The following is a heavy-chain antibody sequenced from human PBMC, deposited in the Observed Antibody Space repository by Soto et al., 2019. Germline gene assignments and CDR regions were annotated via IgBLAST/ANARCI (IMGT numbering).Heavy chain of an antibody. CDR3: ARGEDAFLSYALDV. CDR2: IYDTGISGYTPST. Sequence: SETLSLTCTVSGGSITSSYWSWIRRPPGKGLEWIAYIYDTGISGYTPSTSYNPSLKSRATMSVDTSKSQFSLKLTSVTAADTAVYYCARGEDAFLSYALDVWGQGITVTVS. J-gene: IGHJ6*02. CDR1: GGSITSSY. V-gene: IGHV4-59*01.